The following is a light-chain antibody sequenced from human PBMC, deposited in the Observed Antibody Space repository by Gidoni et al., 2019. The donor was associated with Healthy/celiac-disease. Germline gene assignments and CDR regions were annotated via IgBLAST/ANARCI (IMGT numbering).Light chain of an antibody. Sequence: EMVLTQSPATLSLSPGDRATLSCRASQSVSSYLAWYKQKPVQAPRLLIYDASNRATGSPARFSGSGSGTDFSLPISSLVPEDFAVYYCQQRSNWPRFTFXPXTKVDIK. J-gene: IGKJ3*01. CDR1: QSVSSY. CDR3: QQRSNWPRFT. CDR2: DAS. V-gene: IGKV3-11*01.